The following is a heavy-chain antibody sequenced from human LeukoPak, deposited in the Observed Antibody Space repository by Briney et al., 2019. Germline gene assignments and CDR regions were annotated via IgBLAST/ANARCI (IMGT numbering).Heavy chain of an antibody. CDR3: AREGRDYDSSGYYYAFDY. Sequence: GPLRLSCAASGFTFSSYAMSWVRQPPGKGLEWIGEINHSGSTNYNPSLKSRVTISVDTSKNQFSLKLSSVTAADTAVYYCAREGRDYDSSGYYYAFDYWGQGTLVTVSS. CDR1: GFTFSSYA. V-gene: IGHV4-34*01. J-gene: IGHJ4*02. CDR2: INHSGST. D-gene: IGHD3-22*01.